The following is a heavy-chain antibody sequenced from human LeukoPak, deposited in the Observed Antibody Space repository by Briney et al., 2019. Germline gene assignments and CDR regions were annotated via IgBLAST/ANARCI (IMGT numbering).Heavy chain of an antibody. J-gene: IGHJ4*02. CDR1: GYTFTSYG. Sequence: ASVKVSCKASGYTFTSYGISWVRRAPGQGLEWMGWISAYNGNTNYAQKLQGRVTMTTDTSTSTAYMELRSLRSDDTAVYYCARAPMITFGGVIVPFDYWGQGTLVTVSS. CDR3: ARAPMITFGGVIVPFDY. CDR2: ISAYNGNT. V-gene: IGHV1-18*01. D-gene: IGHD3-16*02.